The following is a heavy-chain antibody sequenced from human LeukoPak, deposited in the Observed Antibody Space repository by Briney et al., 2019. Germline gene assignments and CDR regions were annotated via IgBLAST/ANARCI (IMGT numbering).Heavy chain of an antibody. Sequence: GGSLRLSCAASGFTFSSYWMHWVRQAPGKGLEWVSAISGSGGSTYYADSVKGRFTISRDNSKNTLYLQMNSLRAEDTAVYYCARVLAMVRGADYDAFDIWGQGTMVTVSS. V-gene: IGHV3-23*01. CDR3: ARVLAMVRGADYDAFDI. J-gene: IGHJ3*02. CDR1: GFTFSSYW. D-gene: IGHD3-10*01. CDR2: ISGSGGST.